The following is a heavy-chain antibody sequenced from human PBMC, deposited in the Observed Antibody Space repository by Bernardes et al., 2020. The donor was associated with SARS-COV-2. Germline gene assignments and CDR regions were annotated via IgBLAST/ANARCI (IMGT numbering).Heavy chain of an antibody. CDR3: ASRYGNEPMS. D-gene: IGHD3-10*02. CDR2: INGDGTIT. J-gene: IGHJ4*02. V-gene: IGHV3-74*01. Sequence: GGSLRLSCVTSGFTFSTHWMRWFRQVPGRGLVWLSHINGDGTITDYADSVKGRFIISRDNVKNTLFLQLESLRVEDTAVYFCASRYGNEPMSWGLGTLVTVSS. CDR1: GFTFSTHW.